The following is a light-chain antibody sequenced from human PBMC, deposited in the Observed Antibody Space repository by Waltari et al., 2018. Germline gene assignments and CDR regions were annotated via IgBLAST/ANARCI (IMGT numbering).Light chain of an antibody. V-gene: IGLV3-21*02. CDR2: DDN. CDR1: NIGSRS. Sequence: SYFLTQTPSVSVAPGQTARITCGGNNIGSRSVQWYQQKPGQAPALVIYDDNARPSGIPQRFSGSNSGNTATLIINKVEVGDEADYYCQLWDSTTDVVFGAGTRLTVL. J-gene: IGLJ2*01. CDR3: QLWDSTTDVV.